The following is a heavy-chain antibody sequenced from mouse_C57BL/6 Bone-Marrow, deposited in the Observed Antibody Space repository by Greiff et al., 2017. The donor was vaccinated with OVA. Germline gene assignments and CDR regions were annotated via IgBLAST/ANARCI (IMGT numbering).Heavy chain of an antibody. Sequence: EVMLVESGGGLVKPGGSLKLSCAASGFTFSDYGMHWVRQAPEKGLEWVAYISSGSSTIYYADTVKGRFTISRDNAKNTLFLQMTSLRSEDTAMYYCANDGSDWYFDVWGTGTTVTVSS. CDR1: GFTFSDYG. CDR2: ISSGSSTI. J-gene: IGHJ1*03. V-gene: IGHV5-17*01. CDR3: ANDGSDWYFDV. D-gene: IGHD2-3*01.